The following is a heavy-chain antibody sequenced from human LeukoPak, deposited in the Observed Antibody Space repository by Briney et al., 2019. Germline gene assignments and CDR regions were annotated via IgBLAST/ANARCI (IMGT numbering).Heavy chain of an antibody. V-gene: IGHV3-48*04. CDR3: APIPRDSSANVGCSSSWYVSTGSSQEY. Sequence: GGSLRLSCAASGFTFSSYSMNWVRQAPGKGLEWVSYISSSGSTIYYADSVKGRFTISRDNAKNSLYLQMNSLRAGDTAVYYCAPIPRDSSANVGCSSSWYVSTGSSQEYWGQGTLVTVSS. CDR1: GFTFSSYS. D-gene: IGHD6-13*01. CDR2: ISSSGSTI. J-gene: IGHJ4*02.